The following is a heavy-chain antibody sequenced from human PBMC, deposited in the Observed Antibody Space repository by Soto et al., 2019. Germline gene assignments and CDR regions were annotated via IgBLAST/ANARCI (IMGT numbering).Heavy chain of an antibody. V-gene: IGHV3-9*01. CDR2: IGSNSGGI. J-gene: IGHJ4*02. Sequence: EVQLVESGGGLVQPGRSLRLSCAASGFTFDDSAMHWVRQPPGKGPEWVSGIGSNSGGIGYADSVKGRFTISRDNAKNSLYLQMNSLRAEDTALYYCVKGLSEGYFDYWGQGTLVTVSS. CDR3: VKGLSEGYFDY. CDR1: GFTFDDSA.